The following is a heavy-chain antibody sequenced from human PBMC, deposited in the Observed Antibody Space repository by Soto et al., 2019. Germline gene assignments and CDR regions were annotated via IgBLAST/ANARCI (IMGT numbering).Heavy chain of an antibody. V-gene: IGHV1-3*01. D-gene: IGHD2-15*01. CDR2: INAGNGNT. J-gene: IGHJ4*02. Sequence: QVQLVQSGAEVKKPGASVKVSCKASGYTFTSYAMHWVRQAPGQRLEWMGWINAGNGNTKYSQKFQGRVTITRDTSVSTAYMELSSLRSEDTAVYYCARTRNPWDIGFDYWGQGTLVTVSS. CDR3: ARTRNPWDIGFDY. CDR1: GYTFTSYA.